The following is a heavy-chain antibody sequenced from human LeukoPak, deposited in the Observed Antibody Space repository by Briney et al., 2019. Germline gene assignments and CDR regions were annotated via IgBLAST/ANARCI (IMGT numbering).Heavy chain of an antibody. CDR3: ARDQKALYYYGMDV. CDR2: ISSSSSYI. J-gene: IGHJ6*02. Sequence: GGSLRLSCAASGFTFSSYSMNWVRQAPGKGLEWVLSISSSSSYIYYADSVKGRFTISRDNAKNSLYLQMNSLRAEDTAVYYCARDQKALYYYGMDVWGQGTTVTVSS. CDR1: GFTFSSYS. V-gene: IGHV3-21*01.